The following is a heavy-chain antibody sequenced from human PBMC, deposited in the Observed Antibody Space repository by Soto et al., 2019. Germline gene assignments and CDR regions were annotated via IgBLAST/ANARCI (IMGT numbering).Heavy chain of an antibody. CDR1: GFTFSSYA. D-gene: IGHD4-4*01. Sequence: PGGSLRLSCAASGFTFSSYAMSWVRQAPGKGLKWVSAISGSGGSTYYADSVKGRFTISRDNSKNTLYLQMNSLRAEDTAVYYCAKEDYSNFIYNWFDPWGQGTLVTVSS. J-gene: IGHJ5*02. CDR3: AKEDYSNFIYNWFDP. CDR2: ISGSGGST. V-gene: IGHV3-23*01.